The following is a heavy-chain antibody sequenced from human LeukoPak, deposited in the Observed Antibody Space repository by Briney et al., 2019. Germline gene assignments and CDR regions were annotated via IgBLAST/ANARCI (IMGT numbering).Heavy chain of an antibody. CDR1: GYTFTGYY. CDR3: ARDVGSGWYYFDY. CDR2: INPNSGGT. V-gene: IGHV1-2*06. J-gene: IGHJ4*02. Sequence: GASVKVSRKASGYTFTGYYMHWVRQAPGQGLEWMGRINPNSGGTNYAQKFQGRVTMTRDTSISTAYMELSRLRSDDTAVYYCARDVGSGWYYFDYWGQGTLVTVSS. D-gene: IGHD6-19*01.